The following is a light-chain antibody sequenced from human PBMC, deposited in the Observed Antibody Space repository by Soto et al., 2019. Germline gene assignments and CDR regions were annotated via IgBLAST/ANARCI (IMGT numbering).Light chain of an antibody. J-gene: IGKJ1*01. CDR2: DAS. CDR3: QQYNSYPVA. Sequence: DIQMTQSPSTLPASVGDRVTVTCRASQSISSWLAWYQQKPGKAPKLLIYDASSLESGVPSRFSGSGSGTEFSLTISSLQPDDLATYYCQQYNSYPVAFGQGTKVEIK. V-gene: IGKV1-5*01. CDR1: QSISSW.